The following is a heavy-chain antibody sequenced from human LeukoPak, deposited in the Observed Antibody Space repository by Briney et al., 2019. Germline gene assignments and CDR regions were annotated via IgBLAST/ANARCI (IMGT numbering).Heavy chain of an antibody. CDR1: GFTFSSYG. J-gene: IGHJ4*02. Sequence: GRSLRLSCAASGFTFSSYGMNWVRQAPGKGLELVAGISYDGSNKYYADSVKGRFTISRDNSKDTLYLQMDRLRADDAAVYYCAKSRLAAAGAASDYWGQGTLVTVSS. CDR3: AKSRLAAAGAASDY. V-gene: IGHV3-30*18. D-gene: IGHD6-13*01. CDR2: ISYDGSNK.